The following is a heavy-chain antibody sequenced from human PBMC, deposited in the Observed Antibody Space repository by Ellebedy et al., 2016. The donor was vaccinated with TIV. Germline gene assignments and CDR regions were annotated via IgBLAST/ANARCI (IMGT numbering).Heavy chain of an antibody. CDR3: AKGRGGGSDSSAPRYYFDY. Sequence: PGGSLRLSCAASGFTFNNYAMSWVRQAPEKGLEWVSTIIHTGSRAYYANSVEGRFIISRDISKRALYLQMNSLRAEDTAVYYCAKGRGGGSDSSAPRYYFDYWGLGTLVTVSS. V-gene: IGHV3-23*01. CDR1: GFTFNNYA. D-gene: IGHD3-22*01. CDR2: IIHTGSRA. J-gene: IGHJ4*02.